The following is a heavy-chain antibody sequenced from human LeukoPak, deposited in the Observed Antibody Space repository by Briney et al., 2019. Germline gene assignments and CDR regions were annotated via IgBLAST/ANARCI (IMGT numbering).Heavy chain of an antibody. D-gene: IGHD6-13*01. CDR2: ISSSSSYI. V-gene: IGHV3-21*01. CDR3: ARDLAAAGHNAFDI. Sequence: GGSLRLSCAASGFTFSSLAMNWVRQAPGKGLEWVSSISSSSSYIYYADSVKGRFTISRDNAKNSLYLQMNSLRAEDTAVYYCARDLAAAGHNAFDIWGQGTMVTVSS. CDR1: GFTFSSLA. J-gene: IGHJ3*02.